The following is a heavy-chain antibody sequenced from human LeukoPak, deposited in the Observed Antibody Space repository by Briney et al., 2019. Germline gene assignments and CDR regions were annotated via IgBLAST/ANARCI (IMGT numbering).Heavy chain of an antibody. Sequence: PGGSLRLSCAASGFTFSSYSMNWVRQAPGKGLEWVSCISDTSTYIYDADSVKGRFTISRDNAKNSLFLQMNSLRAEDTAVYYCARDLWFGESQGYYYYYGMDVWGQGTTVTVSS. CDR3: ARDLWFGESQGYYYYYGMDV. CDR1: GFTFSSYS. V-gene: IGHV3-21*01. D-gene: IGHD3-10*01. CDR2: ISDTSTYI. J-gene: IGHJ6*02.